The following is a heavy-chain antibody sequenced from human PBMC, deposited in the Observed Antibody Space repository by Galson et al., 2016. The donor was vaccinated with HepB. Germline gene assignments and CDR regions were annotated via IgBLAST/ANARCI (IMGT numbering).Heavy chain of an antibody. CDR1: GFIFSNYA. CDR2: ITDDGVGT. J-gene: IGHJ4*02. Sequence: SLRLSCAASGFIFSNYAMSWVRQAPGKGLEWVSTITDDGVGTFYADSVEGRFTISRDNSKNTLFLQMNRLSAEDTALYYCAKDRGGAFSAYHFDSWGQGALVPVSS. V-gene: IGHV3-23*01. CDR3: AKDRGGAFSAYHFDS. D-gene: IGHD3-22*01.